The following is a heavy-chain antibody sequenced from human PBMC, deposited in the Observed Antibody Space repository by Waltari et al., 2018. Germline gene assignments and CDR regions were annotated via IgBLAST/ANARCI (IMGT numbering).Heavy chain of an antibody. CDR2: ISGSGGST. Sequence: EVQLVESGGGLVQPGGSPRLSCAASGFTFSSYAMSWVRQAPGKGLEWVSAISGSGGSTYYAASVKGRFTISRDNAKNTLYLQMNSLRAEDTAVYYGAIPPGEKGSSAWWDYWGQGTLVTVSS. CDR3: AIPPGEKGSSAWWDY. D-gene: IGHD6-19*01. V-gene: IGHV3-23*04. J-gene: IGHJ4*02. CDR1: GFTFSSYA.